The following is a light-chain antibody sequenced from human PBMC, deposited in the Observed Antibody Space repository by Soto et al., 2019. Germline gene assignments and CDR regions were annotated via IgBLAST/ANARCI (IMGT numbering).Light chain of an antibody. CDR3: QSYDSSLSGV. CDR2: GNS. V-gene: IGLV1-40*01. Sequence: QSVLTQPPSVSGAPGQRVTISCTGSSSNIGAGYDVHWYQQFPGTAPKLLIYGNSNRPSGVPDRFSGSKSGTSASLVITGLQAEDGADYYCQSYDSSLSGVFGSGTKVTVL. J-gene: IGLJ1*01. CDR1: SSNIGAGYD.